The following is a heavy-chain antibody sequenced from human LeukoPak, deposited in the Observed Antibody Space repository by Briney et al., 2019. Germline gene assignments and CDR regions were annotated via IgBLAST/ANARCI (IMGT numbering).Heavy chain of an antibody. J-gene: IGHJ6*02. V-gene: IGHV3-21*01. Sequence: GGSLRLSCAASGCTFSSYSMNWARQAPGKGLEWGSSIISSSRYIYYADSVKGRFTISIDNAKNSLYLQMNSLRAEDTAVYYCARAYDILTGYRYYGMDVWGQGTTVTVSS. CDR1: GCTFSSYS. CDR2: IISSSRYI. CDR3: ARAYDILTGYRYYGMDV. D-gene: IGHD3-9*01.